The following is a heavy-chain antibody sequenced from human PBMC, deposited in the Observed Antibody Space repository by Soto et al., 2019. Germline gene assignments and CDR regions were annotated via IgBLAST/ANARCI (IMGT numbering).Heavy chain of an antibody. CDR2: FDSSDFYT. J-gene: IGHJ5*02. CDR3: ARRGGYCSGGSCRAWFDP. D-gene: IGHD2-15*01. CDR1: GYSFTSYW. V-gene: IGHV5-10-1*01. Sequence: GESLKISCKGSGYSFTSYWISWVRQMPGKGLEWLGMFDSSDFYTNYSPSFQGHVTISADKSISTAYLQWSSLKASDTAMYYCARRGGYCSGGSCRAWFDPWGQGTLVTVSS.